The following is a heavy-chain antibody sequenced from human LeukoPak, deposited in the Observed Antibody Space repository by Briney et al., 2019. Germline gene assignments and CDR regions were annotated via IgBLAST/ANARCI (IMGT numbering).Heavy chain of an antibody. Sequence: GGSLRLSCAASGLTFSNDNLNWVRRPQGKGLDWVSSIKGKSNNISYADSVKGRFTISRDNTKNSLYLQMNSLRAEDTAMYYCVRIPNGANFPNWFDPSGQGNLVTVSS. CDR1: GLTFSNDN. J-gene: IGHJ5*02. CDR3: VRIPNGANFPNWFDP. CDR2: IKGKSNNI. V-gene: IGHV3-21*01. D-gene: IGHD4/OR15-4a*01.